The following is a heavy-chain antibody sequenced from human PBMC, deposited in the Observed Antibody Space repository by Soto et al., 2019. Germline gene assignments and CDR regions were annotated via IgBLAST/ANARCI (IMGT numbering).Heavy chain of an antibody. V-gene: IGHV4-59*08. D-gene: IGHD2-2*01. Sequence: SETLSLTCTVSGGSISSYYWSWIRQPPGKGLEWIGYIYYSGSTNYNPSLKSRVTISVDTSKNQFSLKLSSVTAADTAVYYCARLRGYCSSTSCYYYYYGMDVWGQGTTVTV. J-gene: IGHJ6*02. CDR3: ARLRGYCSSTSCYYYYYGMDV. CDR1: GGSISSYY. CDR2: IYYSGST.